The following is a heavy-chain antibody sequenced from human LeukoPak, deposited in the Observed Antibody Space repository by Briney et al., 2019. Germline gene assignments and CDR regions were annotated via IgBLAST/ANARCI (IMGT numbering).Heavy chain of an antibody. CDR1: GFAFSRFA. D-gene: IGHD3-22*01. V-gene: IGHV3-23*01. CDR3: AKDANYFDSSGYLIPFDY. Sequence: PGRSLRLSCAPSGFAFSRFAMSCVRQAPGRDREWVSSISVSDGTTYYAESVEGRFTNHRDNSKNILYLQMNSLRADDTAVYYCAKDANYFDSSGYLIPFDYWGEGTLVTVSS. J-gene: IGHJ4*02. CDR2: ISVSDGTT.